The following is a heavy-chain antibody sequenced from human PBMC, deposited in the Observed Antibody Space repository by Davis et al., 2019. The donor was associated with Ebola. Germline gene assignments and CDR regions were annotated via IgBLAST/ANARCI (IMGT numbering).Heavy chain of an antibody. D-gene: IGHD1-1*01. J-gene: IGHJ4*02. Sequence: GGSLRLSCAASGFTFSSYAMSWVRQAPGKGLEWASAIAGSGGSTYHADSVKGRFTISRDNSKNTLYLQMKSLRAEDTAVYYCAKGPETGRFEYWGQGTLVTVSS. CDR3: AKGPETGRFEY. CDR1: GFTFSSYA. CDR2: IAGSGGST. V-gene: IGHV3-23*01.